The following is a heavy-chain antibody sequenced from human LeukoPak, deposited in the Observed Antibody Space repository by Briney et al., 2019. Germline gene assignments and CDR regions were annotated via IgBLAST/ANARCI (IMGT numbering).Heavy chain of an antibody. CDR2: ISVSGNT. J-gene: IGHJ4*02. D-gene: IGHD3-22*01. V-gene: IGHV3-23*01. CDR1: GFTLSSYA. CDR3: AKGDHYYDSSEFDY. Sequence: GGSLRLSCAASGFTLSSYAMSWVRQGPGKGLEWVSAISVSGNTYHADSVKGRFTISRDNSKNTLYLQMNSLRAEDTAVYYCAKGDHYYDSSEFDYWGQGTLVTVSS.